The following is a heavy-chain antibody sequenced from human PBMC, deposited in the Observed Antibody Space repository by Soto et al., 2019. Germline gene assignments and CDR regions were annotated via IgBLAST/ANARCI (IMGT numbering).Heavy chain of an antibody. CDR1: GGSISSSNW. Sequence: QVQLQESGPGLVKPSGTLPLTCAVSGGSISSSNWWSWVRQPPGKGLEWIGEIYHSGSTNYNPSLKSRVTIAVDKSKNQFSLKLSSVTAADTAVYDCARVSGSYYYGMDVWGQGTTVTVSS. CDR2: IYHSGST. CDR3: ARVSGSYYYGMDV. J-gene: IGHJ6*02. V-gene: IGHV4-4*02. D-gene: IGHD1-26*01.